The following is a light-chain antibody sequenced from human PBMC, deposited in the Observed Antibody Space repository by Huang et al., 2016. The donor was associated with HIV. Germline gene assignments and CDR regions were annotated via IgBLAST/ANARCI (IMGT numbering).Light chain of an antibody. V-gene: IGKV3-15*01. CDR1: QSISSN. Sequence: EIVMTQSPATLSVSPGEGVTLSCRASQSISSNLAWYQQKSGQAPRPLIDGASTRATDIPARFSGSGSGTEFTLTISSLQSEDFALYYCQQYNNWPPAITFGQGTRLEIK. CDR2: GAS. J-gene: IGKJ5*01. CDR3: QQYNNWPPAIT.